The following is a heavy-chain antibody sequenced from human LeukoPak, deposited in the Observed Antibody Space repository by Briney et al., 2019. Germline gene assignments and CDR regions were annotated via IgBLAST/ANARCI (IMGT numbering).Heavy chain of an antibody. J-gene: IGHJ4*02. V-gene: IGHV3-23*01. CDR1: GFTFSSYA. CDR3: AKDGFGSSWPYYFDY. CDR2: ISGSGGST. D-gene: IGHD6-13*01. Sequence: GGSLRLSCAASGFTFSSYAMSWARQAPGKGLEWVSAISGSGGSTYYADSVKGRFTISRDNSKNTLYLQMNSLRAEDTAVYYCAKDGFGSSWPYYFDYWGQGTLVTVSS.